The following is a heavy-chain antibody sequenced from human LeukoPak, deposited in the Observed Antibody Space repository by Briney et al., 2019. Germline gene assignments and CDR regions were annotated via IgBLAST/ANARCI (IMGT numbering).Heavy chain of an antibody. D-gene: IGHD2-2*01. CDR3: ASWDCSSTSCLDY. CDR2: INHSGST. CDR1: GGSFSGYY. J-gene: IGHJ4*02. Sequence: SETLSLNCAVYGGSFSGYYWSWIRQPPGKGLEWIGEINHSGSTNYNPSLKSRVTISVDTSKNQFSLKLSSVTAADTAVYYCASWDCSSTSCLDYWGQGTLVTVSS. V-gene: IGHV4-34*01.